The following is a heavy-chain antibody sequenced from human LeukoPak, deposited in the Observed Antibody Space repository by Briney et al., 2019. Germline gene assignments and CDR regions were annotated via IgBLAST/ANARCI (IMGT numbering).Heavy chain of an antibody. J-gene: IGHJ4*02. CDR3: ARSSGYYQYYFDY. D-gene: IGHD3-22*01. V-gene: IGHV3-21*01. Sequence: GGSLRLSCAASGFTFSGYSMNWVRQAPGKGLEWVSSISSTSAYIYYADSMKGRFTISRDNAKNSLYLQMNSLRAEDTAVYYCARSSGYYQYYFDYWGQGTLVTVSS. CDR1: GFTFSGYS. CDR2: ISSTSAYI.